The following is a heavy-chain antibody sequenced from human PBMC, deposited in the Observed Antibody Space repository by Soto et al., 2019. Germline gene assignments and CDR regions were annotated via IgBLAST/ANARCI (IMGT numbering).Heavy chain of an antibody. CDR2: MYYSGST. CDR1: GGSISSYY. Sequence: PSETLSLTCTVSGGSISSYYWSWIRQSPGKGLEWIGYMYYSGSTNYNPSLKSRVTISVDTSKNQFSLKLSSVTAADTAVYYCARVWTTVTPDYFDYWGQGTLVTVSS. D-gene: IGHD4-17*01. V-gene: IGHV4-59*01. J-gene: IGHJ4*02. CDR3: ARVWTTVTPDYFDY.